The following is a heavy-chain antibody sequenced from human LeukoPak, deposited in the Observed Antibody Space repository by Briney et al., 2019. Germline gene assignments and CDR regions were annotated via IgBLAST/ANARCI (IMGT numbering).Heavy chain of an antibody. V-gene: IGHV5-51*01. CDR2: IYPGDSET. CDR1: GYNFRSHW. CDR3: ARGNDYANN. Sequence: GESLKISCQGSGYNFRSHWIVWVRQMPGKGLEWMGIIYPGDSETRYNPSFQGQVTISVDKSISTAYLQWSSLRASDSATYYCARGNDYANNWGQGTLVTVSS. D-gene: IGHD4-17*01. J-gene: IGHJ4*02.